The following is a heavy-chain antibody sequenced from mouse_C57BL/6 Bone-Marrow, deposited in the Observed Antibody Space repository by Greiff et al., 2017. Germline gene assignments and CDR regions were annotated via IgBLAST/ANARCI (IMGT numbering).Heavy chain of an antibody. CDR3: AGPDYYGSSYGYFDV. CDR1: GYTFTSYW. V-gene: IGHV1-7*01. J-gene: IGHJ1*03. Sequence: VQLQESGAELVKPGASVKLSCKASGYTFTSYWMHWVKQRPGQGLEWIGYINPISGYTKYNQKFKDKATLTADKSSSTAYMQLSSLTSEDSAVSYCAGPDYYGSSYGYFDVWGTGTTGTVSA. D-gene: IGHD1-1*01. CDR2: INPISGYT.